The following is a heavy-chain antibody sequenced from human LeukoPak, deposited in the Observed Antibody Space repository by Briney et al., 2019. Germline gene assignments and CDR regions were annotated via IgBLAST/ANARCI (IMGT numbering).Heavy chain of an antibody. CDR1: GFTFDDYA. Sequence: GGSLRLSCAASGFTFDDYAMHWVRQVPGKGLEWVSGISWNSGNLGYADSVKGRFTISRDNAKNSLYLQMNSLRAEDTAVYYCAELGITMIGGVWGKGTTVTISS. CDR2: ISWNSGNL. CDR3: AELGITMIGGV. V-gene: IGHV3-9*01. D-gene: IGHD3-10*02. J-gene: IGHJ6*04.